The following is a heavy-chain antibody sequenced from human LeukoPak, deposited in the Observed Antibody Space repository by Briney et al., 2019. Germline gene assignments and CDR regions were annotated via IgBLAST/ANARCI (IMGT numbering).Heavy chain of an antibody. V-gene: IGHV3-33*01. D-gene: IGHD3-9*01. J-gene: IGHJ4*02. CDR3: ARDRGYFDYFDY. CDR2: IWYDGSNK. CDR1: GFTFSSYG. Sequence: GRSLRLSCSASGFTFSSYGMHWVRQAPGKGLEWVAVIWYDGSNKYYADSVKGRFTISRDNSKNTLYLQMNSLRGEDTAVYYCARDRGYFDYFDYWGQGTLVTVSS.